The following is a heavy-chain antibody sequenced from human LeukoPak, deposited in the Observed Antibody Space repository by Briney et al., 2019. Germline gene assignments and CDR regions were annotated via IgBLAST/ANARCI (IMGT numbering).Heavy chain of an antibody. V-gene: IGHV3-23*01. D-gene: IGHD7-27*01. CDR1: GFTFSNYD. CDR2: VTGSGGIT. CDR3: AKDRTGDAATHFDY. Sequence: GGSLRLSCVASGFTFSNYDMSWIRQAPGKGLEWVSGVTGSGGITYYADSVKGRFTISRDNSKNTLYLQMNSLRAEDTAVYYCAKDRTGDAATHFDYWGQGTLVTVSS. J-gene: IGHJ4*02.